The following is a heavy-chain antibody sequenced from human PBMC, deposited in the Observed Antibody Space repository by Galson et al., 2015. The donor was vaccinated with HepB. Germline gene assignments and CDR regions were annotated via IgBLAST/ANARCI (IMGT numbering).Heavy chain of an antibody. Sequence: SLRLSCAASGFTFSSYAMSWVRQAPGKGLEWVSAISGSGGSTYYADSVKGRFTISRDNSKNTLYLQMNSLRAEDTAVYYCAKDPPGYCSSTSCYDYYYYYGMDVWGQGTTVTVS. J-gene: IGHJ6*02. CDR2: ISGSGGST. CDR1: GFTFSSYA. CDR3: AKDPPGYCSSTSCYDYYYYYGMDV. D-gene: IGHD2-2*03. V-gene: IGHV3-23*01.